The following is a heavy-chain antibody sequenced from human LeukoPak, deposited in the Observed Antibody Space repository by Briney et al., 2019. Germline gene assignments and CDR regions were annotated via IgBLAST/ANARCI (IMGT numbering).Heavy chain of an antibody. V-gene: IGHV4-34*01. CDR3: ARGQGGSGSYYKLPLFDY. CDR1: GGSFSGYY. D-gene: IGHD3-10*01. Sequence: SETLSLTCAVYGGSFSGYYWSWIRQPPGKGLEWIGEINHSGSTNYNPSLKSRVTISVDTSKNQFSLKLSSVTAADTGVYYCARGQGGSGSYYKLPLFDYWGQGTLVTVSS. J-gene: IGHJ4*02. CDR2: INHSGST.